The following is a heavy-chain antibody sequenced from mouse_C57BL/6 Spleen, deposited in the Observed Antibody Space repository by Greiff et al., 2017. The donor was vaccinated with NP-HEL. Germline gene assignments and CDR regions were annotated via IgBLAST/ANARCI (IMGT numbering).Heavy chain of an antibody. CDR2: IHPSDSDT. J-gene: IGHJ3*01. CDR1: GYTFTSYW. D-gene: IGHD2-3*01. V-gene: IGHV1-74*01. Sequence: QVQLQQPGAELVKPGASVKVSCKASGYTFTSYWMHWVKQRPGQGLEWIGRIHPSDSDTNYNQKFKGKATLTVDKSSSTAYMQLSSLTSEDSSVYYGAISRVDGYYKGCAYWGQGTLVTVSA. CDR3: AISRVDGYYKGCAY.